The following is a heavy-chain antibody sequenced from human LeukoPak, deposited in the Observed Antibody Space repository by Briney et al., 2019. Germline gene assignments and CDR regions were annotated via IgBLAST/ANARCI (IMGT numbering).Heavy chain of an antibody. Sequence: SETLSLTCTVSGGSISSYYWSWIRQPPGKGLEWIGYIYYSGSTKYNPSLKSRVTISIDTSKNQFSLSLSSVTAADTAVYYCARGRVATFRSTSCWGYWGQGTLVTVSS. CDR1: GGSISSYY. D-gene: IGHD2-2*01. CDR2: IYYSGST. CDR3: ARGRVATFRSTSCWGY. J-gene: IGHJ4*02. V-gene: IGHV4-59*12.